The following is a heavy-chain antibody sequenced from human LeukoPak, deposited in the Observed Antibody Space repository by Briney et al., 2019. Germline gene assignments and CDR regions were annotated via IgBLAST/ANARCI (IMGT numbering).Heavy chain of an antibody. CDR2: IGGRGGSI. V-gene: IGHV3-23*01. D-gene: IGHD3-10*01. J-gene: IGHJ4*02. Sequence: GGSLRLSCAASGFTFSSHTMSWVRQAPGKGLEWVSTIGGRGGSIYYADAVKGRFTISRDNSKNTLSLQMNSLKAEDTAIYYCAKDAGGAGASTFDYWGQGTLVTVSS. CDR1: GFTFSSHT. CDR3: AKDAGGAGASTFDY.